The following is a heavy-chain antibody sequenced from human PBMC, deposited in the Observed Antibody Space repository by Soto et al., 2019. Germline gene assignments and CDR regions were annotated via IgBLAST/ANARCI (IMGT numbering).Heavy chain of an antibody. CDR2: IWYDGSNK. V-gene: IGHV3-33*01. J-gene: IGHJ4*02. Sequence: QVQLVESGGGVVQPGRSLRLSCAASGFTFSSYGMHWVRQAPGKGLEWVAVIWYDGSNKYYADSVKGRFTISRDKSKNTLYLPMTSPSAQDTAVYYCARDGYCSGGSCYSVPVFDYWGQGTLVTVAS. CDR1: GFTFSSYG. D-gene: IGHD2-15*01. CDR3: ARDGYCSGGSCYSVPVFDY.